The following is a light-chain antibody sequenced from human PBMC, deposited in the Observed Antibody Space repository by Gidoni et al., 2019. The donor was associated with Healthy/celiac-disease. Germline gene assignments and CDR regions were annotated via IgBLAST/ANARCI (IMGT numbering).Light chain of an antibody. Sequence: SYEWTQPPPVSVSPGQTASITCSGDKLGDKYACWYQQKPGQSPVLVIYQDSKRPSGIPERFSGSNSGNTATLTISGTQAMDEADYYCQAWDSSTASVVFGGGTKLTVL. CDR3: QAWDSSTASVV. CDR2: QDS. J-gene: IGLJ2*01. V-gene: IGLV3-1*01. CDR1: KLGDKY.